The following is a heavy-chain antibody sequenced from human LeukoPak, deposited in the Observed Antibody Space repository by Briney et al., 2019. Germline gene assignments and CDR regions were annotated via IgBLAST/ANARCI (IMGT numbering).Heavy chain of an antibody. CDR3: ARGYSPTIRTTGNDY. CDR2: MNPDSGNT. Sequence: ASVKVSCRASGYTFTSHDINWVRLATGQGLEWMGWMNPDSGNTGFAQKFQGRVTMGRDTSINTAYMELHSLTSEDTAVYYCARGYSPTIRTTGNDYWGQGTLVTVSS. V-gene: IGHV1-8*01. D-gene: IGHD1-1*01. J-gene: IGHJ4*02. CDR1: GYTFTSHD.